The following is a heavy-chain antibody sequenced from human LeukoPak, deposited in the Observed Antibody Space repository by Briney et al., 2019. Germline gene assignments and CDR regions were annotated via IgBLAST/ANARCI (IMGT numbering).Heavy chain of an antibody. CDR1: GGSISSGSYY. CDR3: TRRTYFYDSSGYYFDY. Sequence: SQTLSLTCTVSGGSISSGSYYWSWIRQPAGKGLEWIGRIYTSGSTNYNPSLKSRVTISVDTSKNQFSLKLSSVTAADTAVYYCTRRTYFYDSSGYYFDYWGQGTLVTVSS. J-gene: IGHJ4*02. V-gene: IGHV4-61*02. CDR2: IYTSGST. D-gene: IGHD3-22*01.